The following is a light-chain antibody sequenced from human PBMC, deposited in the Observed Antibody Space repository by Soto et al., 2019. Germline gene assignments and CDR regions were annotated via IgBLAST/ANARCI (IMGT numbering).Light chain of an antibody. V-gene: IGLV1-47*02. Sequence: QSVLAQPPSASGTPGQRVTMSCSGGSSNIGDNPVSWYQQLPGTAPKLLIYTTDQRPSGVPDRFSGSKSGASASLAISGLRSEDEADYYCQSYDNSLSGSWVFGGGTQLTVL. CDR2: TTD. J-gene: IGLJ3*02. CDR3: QSYDNSLSGSWV. CDR1: SSNIGDNP.